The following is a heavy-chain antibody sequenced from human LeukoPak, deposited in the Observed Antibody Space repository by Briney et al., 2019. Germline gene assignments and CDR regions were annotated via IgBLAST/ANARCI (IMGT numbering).Heavy chain of an antibody. CDR1: GFTFSSYG. V-gene: IGHV3-30*02. J-gene: IGHJ1*01. CDR2: IQHDGNNE. D-gene: IGHD2-8*02. CDR3: AKASVVYADAEYFQH. Sequence: GGSLRLSCAASGFTFSSYGMHWVRQAPGKGLEWVAFIQHDGNNENYADSVKGRFTISRDNSKNTLYLQMNSLRAEDTAVYYCAKASVVYADAEYFQHWGQGTLVTVSS.